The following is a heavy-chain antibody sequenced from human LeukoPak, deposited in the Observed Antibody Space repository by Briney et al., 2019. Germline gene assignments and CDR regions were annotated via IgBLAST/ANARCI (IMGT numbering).Heavy chain of an antibody. V-gene: IGHV1-69*05. Sequence: SVKVSCKASGGTSSSYAISWVRQAPGQGLEWMGRIIPIFGTANYAQKFQGRVTITTDESTSTAYMELSSLRSEDTAVYYCARVERWLQFLAWGQGTLVTVSS. CDR1: GGTSSSYA. D-gene: IGHD5-24*01. J-gene: IGHJ5*02. CDR3: ARVERWLQFLA. CDR2: IIPIFGTA.